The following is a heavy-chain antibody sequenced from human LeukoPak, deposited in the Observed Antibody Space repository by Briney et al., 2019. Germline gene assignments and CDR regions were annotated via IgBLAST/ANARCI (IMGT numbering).Heavy chain of an antibody. CDR1: GGSISSGGYY. J-gene: IGHJ3*02. Sequence: PSQTLSLTCTVSGGSISSGGYYWRWIRQHPGKGLEWIGYIYYSGSTYYNPSLKSPLTTSVDTSKNQFSLKLSSVTAADTAVYYCASRDGYNYVSAFDIWGQGTMVTVSS. V-gene: IGHV4-31*01. D-gene: IGHD5-24*01. CDR3: ASRDGYNYVSAFDI. CDR2: IYYSGST.